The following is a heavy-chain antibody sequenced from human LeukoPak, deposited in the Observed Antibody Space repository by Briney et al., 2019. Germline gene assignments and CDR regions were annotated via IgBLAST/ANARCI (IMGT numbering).Heavy chain of an antibody. J-gene: IGHJ3*02. D-gene: IGHD3-22*01. CDR1: GVSISSYY. Sequence: SETLSLTCTVSGVSISSYYWSWIRQPAGKGLEWIGRISSSGSTNYNPSLKSRVTISVDTSKNQFSLKLSSVTAADTAVYFCARGPYSYDSSGAFDIWGQGTMVTVSS. V-gene: IGHV4-4*07. CDR2: ISSSGST. CDR3: ARGPYSYDSSGAFDI.